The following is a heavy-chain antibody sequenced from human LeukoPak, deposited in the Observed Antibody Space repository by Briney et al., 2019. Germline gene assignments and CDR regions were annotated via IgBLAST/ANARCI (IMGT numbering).Heavy chain of an antibody. CDR2: IYYSGST. CDR1: GGSISSYY. V-gene: IGHV4-59*01. D-gene: IGHD2-15*01. J-gene: IGHJ5*02. Sequence: SETLSLTCTVSGGSISSYYWSWIRQPPGKGLEWIGYIYYSGSTNYNPSLKSRVTISVDTSKNQFSLKLSSVTAADTAVYYCARDPSYCSGGSCLNWFDPWGQGTLVTVSS. CDR3: ARDPSYCSGGSCLNWFDP.